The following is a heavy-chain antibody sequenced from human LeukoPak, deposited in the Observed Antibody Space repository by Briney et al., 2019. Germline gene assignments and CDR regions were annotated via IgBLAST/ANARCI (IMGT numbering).Heavy chain of an antibody. CDR1: GFTFSSYA. D-gene: IGHD3-3*01. CDR2: ISSNGGST. CDR3: ARVGYYSGYYGMDV. J-gene: IGHJ6*02. Sequence: GGSLRLSCAASGFTFSSYAMHWVRQAPGKGMEYVSAISSNGGSTYSANSVKGRFIISRDNSKNTLYLQMGSLRAEDMAVYYCARVGYYSGYYGMDVWGQGTTVTVSS. V-gene: IGHV3-64*01.